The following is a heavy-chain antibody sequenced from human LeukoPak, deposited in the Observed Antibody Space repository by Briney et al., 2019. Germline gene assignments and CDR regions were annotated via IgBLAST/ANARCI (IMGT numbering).Heavy chain of an antibody. CDR1: GGSISSSSYY. V-gene: IGHV4-39*01. CDR3: ARKVVPAAMLWISGWFDP. CDR2: IYYSGST. D-gene: IGHD2-2*01. Sequence: PSETLSLTCTVSGGSISSSSYYWGWIRQPPGKGLEWIGSIYYSGSTYYNPSLKSRVTISVDTSKNQFSLKLSSVTAADTAVYYCARKVVPAAMLWISGWFDPWGQGTLVTVSS. J-gene: IGHJ5*02.